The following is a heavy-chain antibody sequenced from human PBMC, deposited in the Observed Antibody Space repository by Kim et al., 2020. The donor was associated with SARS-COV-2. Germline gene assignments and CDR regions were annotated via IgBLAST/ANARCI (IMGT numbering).Heavy chain of an antibody. CDR3: ARDPFMVRGGMGGFDY. J-gene: IGHJ4*01. Sequence: GGSLRLSCAASGFTFSSYAMHWVRQAPGKGLERVAVISYDGSNKYYADSVKGRFTISRDNSKNTLYLQMNSLRAEDTAVYYCARDPFMVRGGMGGFDYWG. CDR1: GFTFSSYA. V-gene: IGHV3-30*04. CDR2: ISYDGSNK. D-gene: IGHD3-10*01.